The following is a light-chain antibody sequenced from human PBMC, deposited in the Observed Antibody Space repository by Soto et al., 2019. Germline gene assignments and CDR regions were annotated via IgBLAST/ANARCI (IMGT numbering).Light chain of an antibody. V-gene: IGLV4-69*01. CDR2: LNSDGSH. CDR1: SGHSSYA. CDR3: QTWGTGLLV. Sequence: QLVLTQSPSASASLGASVKLTCTLSSGHSSYAIAWHQQQPEKGPRYLVKLNSDGSHSKGDGIPDRFSGSSSGAERYLTISSLQSEDEADYYCQTWGTGLLVFGGGTKVTVL. J-gene: IGLJ3*02.